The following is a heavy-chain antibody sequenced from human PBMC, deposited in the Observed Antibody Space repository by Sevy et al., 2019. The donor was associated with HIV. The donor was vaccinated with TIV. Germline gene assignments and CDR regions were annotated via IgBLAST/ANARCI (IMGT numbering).Heavy chain of an antibody. CDR3: VRGPNCGVGGCQQISPYCLDV. V-gene: IGHV3-72*01. J-gene: IGHJ6*03. Sequence: GGSLRLSCAASGFAFSDHYVDWVRQAPGKGLEWVGRIRNRPNRYTTEYAASVEGRFTISRDDSRHSLYLQMNSLQTEDSAVYYCVRGPNCGVGGCQQISPYCLDVWGKGATVTVSS. CDR2: IRNRPNRYTT. D-gene: IGHD2-21*01. CDR1: GFAFSDHY.